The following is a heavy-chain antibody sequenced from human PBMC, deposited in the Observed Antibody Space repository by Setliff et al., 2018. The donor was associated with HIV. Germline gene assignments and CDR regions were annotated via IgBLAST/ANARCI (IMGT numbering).Heavy chain of an antibody. CDR2: ITAGNGDT. J-gene: IGHJ4*02. Sequence: ASVKVSCKASGYTFHYYDIHWVRQAPGQGLEWMGRITAGNGDTKYSQKFQDRVTLTNDMSANTVYMDLTTLRSEDTAVYYCASPMFYDGKVVWGQGTPGTV. V-gene: IGHV1-3*01. D-gene: IGHD3-22*01. CDR3: ASPMFYDGKVV. CDR1: GYTFHYYD.